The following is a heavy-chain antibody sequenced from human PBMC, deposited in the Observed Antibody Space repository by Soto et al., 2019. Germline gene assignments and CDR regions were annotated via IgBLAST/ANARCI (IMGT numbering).Heavy chain of an antibody. CDR3: ARAKWLRYYYYYYGMDV. D-gene: IGHD5-12*01. CDR2: INPSGGST. Sequence: SVKVSCKASGYTFTSYYMHWVRQAPGQGLEWMGIINPSGGSTSYAQKFQGRVTMTRDTSTSTVYMELSSLRSEDTAVYYCARAKWLRYYYYYYGMDVWGQGTTVTVSS. J-gene: IGHJ6*02. V-gene: IGHV1-46*01. CDR1: GYTFTSYY.